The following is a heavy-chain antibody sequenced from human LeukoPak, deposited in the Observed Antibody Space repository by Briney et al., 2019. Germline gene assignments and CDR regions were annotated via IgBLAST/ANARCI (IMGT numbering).Heavy chain of an antibody. CDR1: GFTFSSYE. Sequence: LRLSCAASGFTFSSYEMNWVRQAPGKGLEWIGSIYYSGSTYYNPSLKSRVTISVDTSKNQFSLKLSSVTAADTAVYYCARDSPTVTYGYNWFDPWGQGTLVTVSS. CDR3: ARDSPTVTYGYNWFDP. CDR2: IYYSGST. D-gene: IGHD4-17*01. J-gene: IGHJ5*02. V-gene: IGHV4-39*07.